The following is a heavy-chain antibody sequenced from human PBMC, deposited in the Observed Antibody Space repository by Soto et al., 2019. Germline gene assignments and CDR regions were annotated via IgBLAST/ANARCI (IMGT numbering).Heavy chain of an antibody. CDR2: ISSNGGST. D-gene: IGHD3-3*01. CDR1: GFTFSSYA. CDR3: VKTPAPLRFLEWLFDY. J-gene: IGHJ4*02. V-gene: IGHV3-64D*06. Sequence: GGSLRLSCSASGFTFSSYAMHWVRQAPGKGLEYVSAISSNGGSTYYADSVKGRFTISRDNSKNTLYLQMSGLRAEDTAVYYCVKTPAPLRFLEWLFDYWGQGTLVTVSS.